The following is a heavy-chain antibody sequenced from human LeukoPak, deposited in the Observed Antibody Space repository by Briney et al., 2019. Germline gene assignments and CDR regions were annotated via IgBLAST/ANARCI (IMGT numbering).Heavy chain of an antibody. CDR3: PQADFQH. CDR2: INSDGSWT. CDR1: GNYW. Sequence: GGSLRLSCAASGNYWMHWVRQAPGKGLVWVSHINSDGSWTGYADSVKGRFTISKDNAKNIVYLQMNSLRVEDTAIYYCPQADFQHWGQGTLVTVSS. V-gene: IGHV3-74*01. J-gene: IGHJ1*01.